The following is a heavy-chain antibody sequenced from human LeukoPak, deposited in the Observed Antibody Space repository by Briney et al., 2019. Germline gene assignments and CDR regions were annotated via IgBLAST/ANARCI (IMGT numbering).Heavy chain of an antibody. V-gene: IGHV3-20*04. CDR3: ARARDPPYWYFDL. CDR2: INWSGRST. D-gene: IGHD5-24*01. J-gene: IGHJ2*01. Sequence: GESLRLSCVASEFNFDVYGMGWVRQVRGKGLEWVSGINWSGRSTSYADSVKGRFTISRDNAKKSLYLQINSLRAEDTAFYYCARARDPPYWYFDLWGLGTLVTVSS. CDR1: EFNFDVYG.